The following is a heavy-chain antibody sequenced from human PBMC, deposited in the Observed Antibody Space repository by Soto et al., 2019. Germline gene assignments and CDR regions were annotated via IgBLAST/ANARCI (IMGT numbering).Heavy chain of an antibody. CDR1: GGTFGSYA. CDR2: IIPIFSTP. Sequence: QVQLVQSGAEVKKPGSSVKVSCKTSGGTFGSYAISWVRQAPGQGLEWMGGIIPIFSTPNYAQKFQGRVTITADESTITAYMELSSLRTEDTDVYYCARPIQDSFDTSAQSAWFDPWGQGTLVTVSS. J-gene: IGHJ5*02. V-gene: IGHV1-69*12. D-gene: IGHD3-22*01. CDR3: ARPIQDSFDTSAQSAWFDP.